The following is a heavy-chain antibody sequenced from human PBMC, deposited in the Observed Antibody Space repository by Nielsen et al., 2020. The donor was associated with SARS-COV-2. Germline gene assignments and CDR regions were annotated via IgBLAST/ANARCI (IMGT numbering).Heavy chain of an antibody. CDR3: ARDGDFWSGPFDY. D-gene: IGHD3-3*01. V-gene: IGHV7-4-1*02. Sequence: ASVKVSCKTSGYTFNTYAVSWVRQAPGQGLEWMGWINTNTGNPTYAQGFTGRFVFSLDTSVSTAYLQISSLKAEDTAVYYCARDGDFWSGPFDYWGQGTLVTVSS. CDR1: GYTFNTYA. CDR2: INTNTGNP. J-gene: IGHJ4*02.